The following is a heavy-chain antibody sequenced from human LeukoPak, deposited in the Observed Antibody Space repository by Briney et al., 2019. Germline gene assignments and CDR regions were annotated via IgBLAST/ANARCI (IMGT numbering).Heavy chain of an antibody. CDR3: ASARMTTVTEFDY. Sequence: SETLSLTCTVSGGSISSYFWSWIRRPPGKGLGWIGYIYYSWGTKYNPSLKGRVTISVDTSKNQFSLKLRSVTAADTAVYYCASARMTTVTEFDYWGQGKLVTVSS. CDR1: GGSISSYF. V-gene: IGHV4-59*01. CDR2: IYYSWGT. D-gene: IGHD4-17*01. J-gene: IGHJ4*02.